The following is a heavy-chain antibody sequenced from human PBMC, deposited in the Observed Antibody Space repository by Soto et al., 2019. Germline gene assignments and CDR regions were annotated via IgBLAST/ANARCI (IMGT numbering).Heavy chain of an antibody. D-gene: IGHD1-1*01. Sequence: DVQLAESGGGLVQPGGALRLSCVASGFTFSSYEMNWVRQAPGKGLEWVSYISSSGGTIYYADSMRGRITISRDSAQNSLYLQMNSLTADDTAVYYCARSQTTRGFDVWGQGTVVIVSS. CDR3: ARSQTTRGFDV. CDR2: ISSSGGTI. V-gene: IGHV3-48*03. J-gene: IGHJ3*01. CDR1: GFTFSSYE.